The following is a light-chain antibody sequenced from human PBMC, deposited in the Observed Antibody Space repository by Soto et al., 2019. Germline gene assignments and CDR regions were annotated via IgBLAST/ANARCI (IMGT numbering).Light chain of an antibody. CDR2: EVS. Sequence: QSVLTQPPSVSASPGQSVTISCTGTSSDVGSYDRVSWYQQLPGTAPKLMIYEVSNRPSGVPDRFSGSKSGNTASLTISGLQAEDEADYFCASYTTSSAFVVFGGGTKLTVL. CDR3: ASYTTSSAFVV. CDR1: SSDVGSYDR. J-gene: IGLJ2*01. V-gene: IGLV2-18*02.